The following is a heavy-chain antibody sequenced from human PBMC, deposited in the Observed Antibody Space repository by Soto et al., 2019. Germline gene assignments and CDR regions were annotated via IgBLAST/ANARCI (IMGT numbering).Heavy chain of an antibody. CDR3: ARGDSGGTLGYCDY. V-gene: IGHV3-30-3*01. J-gene: IGHJ4*02. CDR1: GLSFNSFA. CDR2: ISFDGSSK. D-gene: IGHD2-15*01. Sequence: QVQLVESGGGVVQPGSSLRLSCAVSGLSFNSFAMHWVRQAPGKGPAWVAVISFDGSSKYYADSVKGRVTISRDNSGNTVALQMNSLRGDATDVCYCARGDSGGTLGYCDYWAEGTLVTVSS.